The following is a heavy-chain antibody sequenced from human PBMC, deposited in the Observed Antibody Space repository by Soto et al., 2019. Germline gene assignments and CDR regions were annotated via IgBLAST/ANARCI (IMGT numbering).Heavy chain of an antibody. CDR3: AREVRPWDPNPGWFDP. V-gene: IGHV3-23*01. J-gene: IGHJ5*02. Sequence: EVQLLESGGGLVQPGGSLRLSCAASGFTFSSYAMSWVRQAPGKGLEWVSAISGSGGSTYYADSVKGRFTISRDNSKNTLYLQMNSLRAEDTAVYYCAREVRPWDPNPGWFDPWGQGTLVTVSS. CDR1: GFTFSSYA. D-gene: IGHD1-26*01. CDR2: ISGSGGST.